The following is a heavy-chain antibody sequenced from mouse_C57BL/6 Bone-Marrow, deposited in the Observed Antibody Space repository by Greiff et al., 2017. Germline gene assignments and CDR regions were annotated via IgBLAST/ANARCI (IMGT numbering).Heavy chain of an antibody. Sequence: VQLQQPGAELVMPGASVKLSCKASGYTFTSYWMHWVKQRPGQGLEWIGEIDPSDSYTNYNQKFKGKSTLTVDKSSSTAYLQLSSLTSEDTAVYYCTTFITTVVADYWGQGTTLTVSS. CDR2: IDPSDSYT. D-gene: IGHD1-1*01. J-gene: IGHJ2*01. CDR1: GYTFTSYW. CDR3: TTFITTVVADY. V-gene: IGHV1-69*01.